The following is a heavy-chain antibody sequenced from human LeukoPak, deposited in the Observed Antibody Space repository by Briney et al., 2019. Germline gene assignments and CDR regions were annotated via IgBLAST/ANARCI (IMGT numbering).Heavy chain of an antibody. Sequence: GASVKVSCKTSGGSIDNYAINWVRQAPGQGLEWMGGVIPASETKSSQRFQDRLSITADTSSNTVYMDLTSLKPDDTAVYYCVRSSEPLGDLGDSGGWFDAWGQGTLVTVSS. V-gene: IGHV1-69*06. CDR2: VIPASET. CDR1: GGSIDNYA. CDR3: VRSSEPLGDLGDSGGWFDA. J-gene: IGHJ5*02. D-gene: IGHD4-23*01.